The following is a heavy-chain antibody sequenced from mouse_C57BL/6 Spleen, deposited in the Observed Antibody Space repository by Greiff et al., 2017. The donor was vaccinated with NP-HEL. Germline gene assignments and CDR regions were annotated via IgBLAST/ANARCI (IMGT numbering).Heavy chain of an antibody. D-gene: IGHD1-1*01. CDR1: GYTFTDYN. Sequence: EVQLQESGPELVKPGASVKMSCKASGYTFTDYNMHWVQQSHGKSLEWIGYINPNNGGTSYNQKFKGQATLTVNKSSSTAYIELRSLTSEDSAVYYFARPVVARGYFDVWGTGTTVTVSS. CDR2: INPNNGGT. V-gene: IGHV1-22*01. CDR3: ARPVVARGYFDV. J-gene: IGHJ1*03.